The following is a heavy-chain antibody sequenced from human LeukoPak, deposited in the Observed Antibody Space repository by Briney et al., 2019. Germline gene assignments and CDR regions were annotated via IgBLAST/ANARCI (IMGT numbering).Heavy chain of an antibody. CDR1: GFTVSGNY. V-gene: IGHV3-53*01. D-gene: IGHD3-16*01. CDR2: IYSGGTT. J-gene: IGHJ1*01. CDR3: ATSPSIMTAFRD. Sequence: GGSLRLSCAASGFTVSGNYITWVRQAPGEGLEWVSIIYSGGTTKYADSVRGRFTISRDKSKNTVHLQMNSLRAEDTAVYYYATSPSIMTAFRDWGQGTLVTVSS.